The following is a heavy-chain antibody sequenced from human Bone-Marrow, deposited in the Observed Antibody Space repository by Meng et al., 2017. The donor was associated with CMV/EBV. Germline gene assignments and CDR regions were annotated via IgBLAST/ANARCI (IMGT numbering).Heavy chain of an antibody. CDR1: GFTFSSYA. J-gene: IGHJ4*02. D-gene: IGHD2-2*03. CDR3: ARVGYCSSTSCYDDD. CDR2: ISYDGSNK. Sequence: GGSLRLSCAASGFTFSSYAIHWVRQAPGKGLEWVALISYDGSNKYYADSVKGRFTISRDNSKNTLYLQMNSLRAEDTAVYYCARVGYCSSTSCYDDDWGPGNLVNVSS. V-gene: IGHV3-30*04.